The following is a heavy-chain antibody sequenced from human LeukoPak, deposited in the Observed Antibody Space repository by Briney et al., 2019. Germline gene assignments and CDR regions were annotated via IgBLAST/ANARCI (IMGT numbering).Heavy chain of an antibody. D-gene: IGHD1-26*01. CDR2: IWYNGSNK. CDR3: AKDPTRVGGTRGVFDI. CDR1: GFTFSSFA. Sequence: AGRSLRLSCAASGFTFSSFAMHWVRQAPGKGLEWVADIWYNGSNKYYAESVKGRFTISRDNSKNSLYLQMNSLRSEDTAVYYCAKDPTRVGGTRGVFDIWGQGTMVTVSS. V-gene: IGHV3-33*06. J-gene: IGHJ3*02.